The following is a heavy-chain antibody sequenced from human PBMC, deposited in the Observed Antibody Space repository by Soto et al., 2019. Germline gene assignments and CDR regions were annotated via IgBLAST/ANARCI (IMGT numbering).Heavy chain of an antibody. Sequence: ASVKVSCKASGYTFTGYYMHWVRQAPGQGLEWMGWINPNSGGTNYAQKFQGRVTMTRDTSISTAYMELSRLRSDDTAVYYCARVGASGGPPYYDYYGMDVWGQGTTVTVSS. CDR3: ARVGASGGPPYYDYYGMDV. CDR1: GYTFTGYY. V-gene: IGHV1-2*02. D-gene: IGHD2-8*02. CDR2: INPNSGGT. J-gene: IGHJ6*02.